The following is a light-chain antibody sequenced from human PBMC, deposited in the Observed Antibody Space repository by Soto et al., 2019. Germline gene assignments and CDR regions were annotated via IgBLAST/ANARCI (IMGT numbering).Light chain of an antibody. CDR2: GAS. V-gene: IGKV3-20*01. Sequence: VLTQSPGTLSLSPGERATLSCRTSQSVSSNQLAWYQQKPGQAPRLLIYGASSRTTGIPDRFSGSGSGTNFTLTISRLETEDFAVYYCQQYGGSPGTFGQGTKV. J-gene: IGKJ1*01. CDR3: QQYGGSPGT. CDR1: QSVSSNQ.